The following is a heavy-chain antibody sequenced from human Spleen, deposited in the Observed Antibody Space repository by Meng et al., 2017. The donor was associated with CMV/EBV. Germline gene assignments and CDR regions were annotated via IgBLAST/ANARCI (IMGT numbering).Heavy chain of an antibody. CDR2: IYHSGTT. Sequence: ESLKISCNVSGYSISSGYYWGWIRQPPGKGLEWIGTIYHSGTTHYSPSLKSRVTISVDTSKNQFSLKVSSVTAADTAIYYCARETSYTSGWYGYMDSWGQGSLVTVSS. J-gene: IGHJ5*01. V-gene: IGHV4-38-2*02. CDR3: ARETSYTSGWYGYMDS. CDR1: GYSISSGYY. D-gene: IGHD6-19*01.